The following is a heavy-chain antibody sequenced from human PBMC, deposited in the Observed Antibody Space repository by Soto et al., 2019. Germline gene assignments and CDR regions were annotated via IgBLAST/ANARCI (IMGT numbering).Heavy chain of an antibody. V-gene: IGHV1-3*01. CDR3: ARGGCLDWYFDL. D-gene: IGHD1-26*01. J-gene: IGHJ2*01. Sequence: QVQLVQSGAEVKKPGASVKVSCKASGYTFTSYAMHWVRQAPGQRLEWMGWINAGNGNTKYSQKFQGRVTITRGTSASAANMELSSLRSAATAVYYCARGGCLDWYFDLWGRGTLVTVSS. CDR1: GYTFTSYA. CDR2: INAGNGNT.